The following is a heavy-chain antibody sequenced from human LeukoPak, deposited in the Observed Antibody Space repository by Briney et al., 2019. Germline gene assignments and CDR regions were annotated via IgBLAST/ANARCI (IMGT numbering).Heavy chain of an antibody. V-gene: IGHV3-48*01. D-gene: IGHD3-3*01. J-gene: IGHJ4*02. CDR3: ARFLEWLPFDY. CDR1: GFTFSSYS. CDR2: ISSSSSII. Sequence: GGSLRLSCAASGFTFSSYSMNWVRQAPGKGLEWVSYISSSSSIIYYADSVKGRFTISRDNAKNSLYLQMNSLRAEDTAVYYCARFLEWLPFDYWGQGTLVTVSS.